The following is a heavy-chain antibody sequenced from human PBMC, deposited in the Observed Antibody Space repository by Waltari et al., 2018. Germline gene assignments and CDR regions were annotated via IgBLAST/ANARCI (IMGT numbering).Heavy chain of an antibody. CDR3: AKVSGSIRDRRGSPPGDY. V-gene: IGHV3-30*18. J-gene: IGHJ4*02. Sequence: QVHLVESGGGVVQPGSSLRLSCAAAGFTFSRYGMHWVRQAPGKGLEWVALISYDGSNKYYADSVKGRFTISRDNSKNTLYLQMSSLRAEDTAVYYCAKVSGSIRDRRGSPPGDYWGQGTLVTVSS. CDR1: GFTFSRYG. CDR2: ISYDGSNK. D-gene: IGHD3-10*01.